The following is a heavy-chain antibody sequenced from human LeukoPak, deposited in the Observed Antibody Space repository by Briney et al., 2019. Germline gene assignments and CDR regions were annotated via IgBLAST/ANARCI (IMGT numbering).Heavy chain of an antibody. Sequence: GGSLRLSCAASGFTFSSYSMNWVRQAPGKGLEWMGWINTNTGNPTYAQGFTGRFVFSLDTSVSTAYLQISSLKAEDTAVYYCARDYSALVQPDYWGQGTLVTVSS. CDR3: ARDYSALVQPDY. CDR1: GFTFSSYS. V-gene: IGHV7-4-1*02. CDR2: INTNTGNP. D-gene: IGHD5-18*01. J-gene: IGHJ4*02.